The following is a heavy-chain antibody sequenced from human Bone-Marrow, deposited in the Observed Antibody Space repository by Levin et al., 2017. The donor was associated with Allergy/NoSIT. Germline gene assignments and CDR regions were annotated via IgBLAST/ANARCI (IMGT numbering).Heavy chain of an antibody. CDR1: GYTFTSYY. D-gene: IGHD4-17*01. J-gene: IGHJ5*02. CDR3: ATGYGDTPANNWFDP. V-gene: IGHV1-46*01. CDR2: INPSGGST. Sequence: GGSLRLSCKASGYTFTSYYMHWVRQAPGQGLEWMGIINPSGGSTSYAQKFQGRVTMTRDTSTSTVYMELSSLRSEDTAVYYCATGYGDTPANNWFDPWGQGTLVTVSS.